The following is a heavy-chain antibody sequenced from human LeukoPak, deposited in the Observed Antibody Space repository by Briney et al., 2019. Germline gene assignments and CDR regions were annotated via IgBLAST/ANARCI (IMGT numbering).Heavy chain of an antibody. Sequence: SETLSRTCAVYGGSFSGYSWSWIRQPPGKGLEWIGEINHSGSTNYNPSLKSRVTISLDTSKNQFSLKVSSVTAADTAVYYCARGQIALGYSWGQGTLVTVSS. D-gene: IGHD5-18*01. CDR2: INHSGST. J-gene: IGHJ4*02. CDR1: GGSFSGYS. V-gene: IGHV4-34*01. CDR3: ARGQIALGYS.